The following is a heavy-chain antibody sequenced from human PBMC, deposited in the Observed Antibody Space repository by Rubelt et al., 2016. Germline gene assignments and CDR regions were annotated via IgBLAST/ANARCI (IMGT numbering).Heavy chain of an antibody. CDR1: GFKFVDAW. D-gene: IGHD3-16*01. V-gene: IGHV3-15*07. J-gene: IGHJ6*02. CDR3: VWDHTYYYSLDV. CDR2: MRSYGSGGPT. Sequence: EVQLVESGGDLVKPVGSLRLSCAGSGFKFVDAWMNWVGRMRSYGSGGPTDYAAPVRGRFTISRDDSKNMFYLQMNGLNTEDTAVYYCVWDHTYYYSLDVWGQGTTVTVSS.